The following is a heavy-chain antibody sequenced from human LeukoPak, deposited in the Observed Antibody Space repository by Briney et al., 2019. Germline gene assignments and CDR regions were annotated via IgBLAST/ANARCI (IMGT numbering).Heavy chain of an antibody. D-gene: IGHD6-13*01. CDR3: ARDWRGVPGTARYYYFGMDV. J-gene: IGHJ6*02. CDR1: GGSISSYY. V-gene: IGHV4-59*01. Sequence: SETLSLTCTVSGGSISSYYWSWIRQPAGKGLEWIGYIYYSGSTNYNPSLKSRVTISVDTSKIQFSLRLTSVTAADTAVYYCARDWRGVPGTARYYYFGMDVWGQGAAVTVSS. CDR2: IYYSGST.